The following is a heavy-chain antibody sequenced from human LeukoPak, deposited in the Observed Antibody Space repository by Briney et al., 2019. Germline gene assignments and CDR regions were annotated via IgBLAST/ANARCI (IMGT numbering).Heavy chain of an antibody. CDR3: ARDFNTAGYYDSEDAFDI. D-gene: IGHD3-22*01. V-gene: IGHV1-18*01. Sequence: ASVKVSCKATGYTFTSYGISWVRQAPGQGLEWMGWISAYNGNTNYAQKLQGRVTMTTDTSTRTAYMELRSLRSDDTAVYYCARDFNTAGYYDSEDAFDIWGQGTMVTVSS. J-gene: IGHJ3*02. CDR2: ISAYNGNT. CDR1: GYTFTSYG.